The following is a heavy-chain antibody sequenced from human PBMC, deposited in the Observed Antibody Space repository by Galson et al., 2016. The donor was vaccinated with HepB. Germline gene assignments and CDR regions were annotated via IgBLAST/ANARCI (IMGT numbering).Heavy chain of an antibody. CDR1: GYSFTTQW. CDR3: ARRKSAWYIFDY. CDR2: IHPADSDT. J-gene: IGHJ4*02. D-gene: IGHD6-13*01. V-gene: IGHV5-51*01. Sequence: QSGAEVKKPGESLKISCKASGYSFTTQWIAWVRQMPGKGLEWMGAIHPADSDTTYSPSFQGQVTISADKSIGTAYLEWNSLKASDTAIYYCARRKSAWYIFDYWGQGTLVTVSS.